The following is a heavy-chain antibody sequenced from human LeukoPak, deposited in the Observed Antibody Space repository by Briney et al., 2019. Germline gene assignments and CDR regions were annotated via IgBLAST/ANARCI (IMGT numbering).Heavy chain of an antibody. Sequence: GRSLRLSCAGSGFIFNNYAMHWVRQPPGKGLEWVSGISWNSGSIDYADSVKGRFTISRDNAKNSLYLQMDSLRVEDTAFYYCAKDNRRHYTSGPNPDSLHWGQGALVTVSS. V-gene: IGHV3-9*01. D-gene: IGHD6-19*01. J-gene: IGHJ4*02. CDR2: ISWNSGSI. CDR1: GFIFNNYA. CDR3: AKDNRRHYTSGPNPDSLH.